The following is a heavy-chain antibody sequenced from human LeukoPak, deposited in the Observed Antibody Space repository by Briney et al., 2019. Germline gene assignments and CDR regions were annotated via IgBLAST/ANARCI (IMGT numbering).Heavy chain of an antibody. CDR2: ISSSSYT. V-gene: IGHV3-11*06. D-gene: IGHD6-19*01. Sequence: GGSLRLSCAASRFTFSDYYMSWICQARGKGLEWVSYISSSSYTNYADSVKGRFTISRDNAKNSLYLQMNSLRAEDTAVYYCARDNSSGSRGWFDPWGQGSLVTVSS. J-gene: IGHJ5*02. CDR3: ARDNSSGSRGWFDP. CDR1: RFTFSDYY.